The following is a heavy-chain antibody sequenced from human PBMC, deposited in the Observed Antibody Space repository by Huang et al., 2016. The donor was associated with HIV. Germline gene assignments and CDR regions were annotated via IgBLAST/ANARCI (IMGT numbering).Heavy chain of an antibody. CDR1: GGTFSSYA. CDR2: IIPICGTA. Sequence: QVQLVQSGAEVKKPGSSVKVSCKASGGTFSSYAISWVRQAPGQGLEGMGGIIPICGTANYAQKFQGRVTITADESTSTAYMELSSLRSEDTAVDYCARARGYYDSSVSYYFDYWGQGTLVTVSS. CDR3: ARARGYYDSSVSYYFDY. V-gene: IGHV1-69*13. D-gene: IGHD3-22*01. J-gene: IGHJ4*02.